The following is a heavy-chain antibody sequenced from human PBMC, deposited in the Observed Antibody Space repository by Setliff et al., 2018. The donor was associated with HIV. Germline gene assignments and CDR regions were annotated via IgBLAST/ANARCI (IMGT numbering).Heavy chain of an antibody. Sequence: PGGSLRLSCAASGFAFSNYGMHWVRQAPGKGLEWVAVIWFDGSEKFYADSVKGRFTISRDNSKNTLYLQMNSLRAEDTAVYYCAREGAVAGTAAYFDYWGQGTLVTVSS. V-gene: IGHV3-30*19. CDR3: AREGAVAGTAAYFDY. CDR2: IWFDGSEK. J-gene: IGHJ4*02. CDR1: GFAFSNYG. D-gene: IGHD6-19*01.